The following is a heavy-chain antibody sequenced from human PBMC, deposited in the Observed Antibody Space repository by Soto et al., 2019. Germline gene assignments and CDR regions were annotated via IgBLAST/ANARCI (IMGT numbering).Heavy chain of an antibody. CDR1: GYTFTGYG. CDR3: ARSRAITMVRGFNTDDY. CDR2: ISAYNGNT. Sequence: GASVKVSCKASGYTFTGYGISWVRQAPGQGLEWMGWISAYNGNTNYAQKLQGRVTMTTDTSTSTAYMELRSLRSDDTAVYYCARSRAITMVRGFNTDDYWGQGTLVTVSS. V-gene: IGHV1-18*04. D-gene: IGHD3-10*01. J-gene: IGHJ4*02.